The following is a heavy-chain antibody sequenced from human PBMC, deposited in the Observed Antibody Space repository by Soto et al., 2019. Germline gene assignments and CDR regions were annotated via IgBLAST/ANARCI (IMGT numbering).Heavy chain of an antibody. CDR1: GFTFSSYW. CDR3: AREEGYYDSSGYYYGY. Sequence: PVGSLRLSCAASGFTFSSYWMHWVRQAPGKGLVWVSRINSDGSSTSYADSVKGRFTISSDNAKNTLYLQMNSLRAEDTAVYYCAREEGYYDSSGYYYGYWGQGTLVTVSS. D-gene: IGHD3-22*01. V-gene: IGHV3-74*01. J-gene: IGHJ4*02. CDR2: INSDGSST.